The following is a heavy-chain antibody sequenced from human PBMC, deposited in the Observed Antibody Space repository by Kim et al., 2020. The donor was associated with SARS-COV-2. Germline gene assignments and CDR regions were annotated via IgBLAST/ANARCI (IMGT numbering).Heavy chain of an antibody. J-gene: IGHJ4*02. V-gene: IGHV1-69*13. D-gene: IGHD3-10*01. CDR1: GGTFGSYV. CDR2: TIPVFGSP. Sequence: SVKVSCKASGGTFGSYVLSWVRQAPGQGLEWMGGTIPVFGSPSYPQKFQDRVIITADESSSTVYMELSSLGFEDTAIYYCAREDYGSGTSTNRDYWGQGTAVTVSS. CDR3: AREDYGSGTSTNRDY.